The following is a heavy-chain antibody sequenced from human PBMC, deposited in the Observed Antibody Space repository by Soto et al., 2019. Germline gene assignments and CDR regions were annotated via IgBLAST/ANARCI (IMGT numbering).Heavy chain of an antibody. J-gene: IGHJ4*02. D-gene: IGHD2-15*01. Sequence: VPLLESGGGLIQPGGFLRLSCAASGFTFSYGIHWLRQAPGKGLEWVAYISYDSSNKFYGDSVKGRFTISRDNSKNTQFLQMNSLRAEDTAVYYCAKLVIGYCSGNTCDDYWGQGTLVAVSS. V-gene: IGHV3-30*18. CDR3: AKLVIGYCSGNTCDDY. CDR2: ISYDSSNK. CDR1: GFTFSYG.